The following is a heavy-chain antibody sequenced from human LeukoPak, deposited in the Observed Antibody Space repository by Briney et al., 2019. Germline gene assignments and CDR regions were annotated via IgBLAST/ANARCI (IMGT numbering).Heavy chain of an antibody. J-gene: IGHJ4*02. CDR3: ARDQPTYCGGDCYSKHFDY. D-gene: IGHD2-21*02. CDR2: ISYDGSNK. Sequence: PGRSLRLSCAASGFTFSSYAMHWVRQAPGKGLEWVAVISYDGSNKYYADSVKGRVTISRDNSKNTLYLQMNSLRAEDTAVYYCARDQPTYCGGDCYSKHFDYWGQGTLVTVSS. CDR1: GFTFSSYA. V-gene: IGHV3-30-3*01.